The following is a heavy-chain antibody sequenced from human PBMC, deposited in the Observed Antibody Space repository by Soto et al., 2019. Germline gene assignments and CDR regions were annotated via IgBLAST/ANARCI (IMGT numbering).Heavy chain of an antibody. J-gene: IGHJ3*02. V-gene: IGHV1-18*01. D-gene: IGHD3-22*01. CDR3: ARQSSGYYSYDAFDI. Sequence: GALLKVSCKASGYTFTSYGISWVRKDPGQGLERMGWISAYNGNTNYAQKLQGRVTMTTDTSTSTAYMELRSLRSDDTAVYYCARQSSGYYSYDAFDIWGQGTMVTVSS. CDR2: ISAYNGNT. CDR1: GYTFTSYG.